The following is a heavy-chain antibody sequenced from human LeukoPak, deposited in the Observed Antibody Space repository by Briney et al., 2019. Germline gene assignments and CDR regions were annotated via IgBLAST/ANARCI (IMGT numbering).Heavy chain of an antibody. D-gene: IGHD3-22*01. CDR1: GGSISSSNW. V-gene: IGHV4-4*02. CDR3: AGSAPSSGYYYGDAFDI. Sequence: SETLSLTCAVSGGSISSSNWWSWVRQPPGKGLEWIGYIYYSGSTYYNPSLKSRVTISVDTSKNQFSLNLSSVTAADTAVYYCAGSAPSSGYYYGDAFDIWGQGTMVTVSS. CDR2: IYYSGST. J-gene: IGHJ3*02.